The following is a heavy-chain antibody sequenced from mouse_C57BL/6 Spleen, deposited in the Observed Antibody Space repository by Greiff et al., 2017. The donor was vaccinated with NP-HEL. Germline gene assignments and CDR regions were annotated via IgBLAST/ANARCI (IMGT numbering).Heavy chain of an antibody. V-gene: IGHV5-17*01. Sequence: EVKLVASGGGLVKPGGSLKLSCAASGFTFSDYGMHWVRQAPEKGLEWVAYISSGSSTIYYADQVKGRFTISRDNAKNTLFLQMTSLRSEDTAMYYCAIYCGSSYYDAMDYWGQGTSVTVSS. CDR3: AIYCGSSYYDAMDY. CDR2: ISSGSSTI. J-gene: IGHJ4*01. CDR1: GFTFSDYG. D-gene: IGHD1-1*01.